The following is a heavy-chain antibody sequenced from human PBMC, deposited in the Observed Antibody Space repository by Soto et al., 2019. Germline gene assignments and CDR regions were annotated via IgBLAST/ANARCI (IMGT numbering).Heavy chain of an antibody. CDR1: GFTFSSYA. Sequence: GGSLRLSCPASGFTFSSYAMHWVRQAPGKGLEWVAVISYDGSKKYYADSVKGRFTISRDNSKNTLYLQMSSLRSEDTAVYYCARGGGYGQIKLAYWGQGTLVTVSS. CDR3: ARGGGYGQIKLAY. D-gene: IGHD5-12*01. V-gene: IGHV3-30-3*01. CDR2: ISYDGSKK. J-gene: IGHJ4*02.